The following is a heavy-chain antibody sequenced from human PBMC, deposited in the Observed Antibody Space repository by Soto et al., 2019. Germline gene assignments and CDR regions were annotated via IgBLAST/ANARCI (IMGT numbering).Heavy chain of an antibody. CDR3: AKDPSIVVVPAAIQYFDY. CDR1: GFTFSSYA. CDR2: ISGSGGST. J-gene: IGHJ4*02. V-gene: IGHV3-23*01. Sequence: GGSLRLSCATSGFTFSSYAMRWVRQAPGKGLEWVSAISGSGGSTYYADSVKGRFTISRDNSKNTLYLQMNSLRAEDTAVYYCAKDPSIVVVPAAIQYFDYWGQGTLVTVSS. D-gene: IGHD2-2*01.